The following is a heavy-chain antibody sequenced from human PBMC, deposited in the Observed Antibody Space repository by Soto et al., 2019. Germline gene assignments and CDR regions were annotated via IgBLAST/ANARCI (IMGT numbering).Heavy chain of an antibody. D-gene: IGHD1-26*01. J-gene: IGHJ4*02. Sequence: QVQLVESGGGVVQPGRSLRLSCAASGFTFSTYGMHWVRQAPGMGLEWVAVIWYDGSHKDYADSVKGRFTISRDNSKNTLYLQMNSLRVEDTAVYYCARAVGPFDYWGQGTLGTVSS. CDR2: IWYDGSHK. CDR3: ARAVGPFDY. V-gene: IGHV3-33*01. CDR1: GFTFSTYG.